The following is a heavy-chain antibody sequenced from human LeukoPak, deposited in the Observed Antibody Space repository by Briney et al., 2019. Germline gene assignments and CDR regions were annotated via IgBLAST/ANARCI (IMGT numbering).Heavy chain of an antibody. CDR3: ARGSGDNGSGSYYPTYGMDV. V-gene: IGHV3-20*01. CDR1: GFTFDDYG. Sequence: PGGSLRLSCAASGFTFDDYGMSWVRQAPGKGLEWVSGINWNGGSTGYADSVKGRFTISRDNAKNSLYLQMNSLRAEDTALYHCARGSGDNGSGSYYPTYGMDVWGQGTTVTVSS. J-gene: IGHJ6*02. D-gene: IGHD3-10*01. CDR2: INWNGGST.